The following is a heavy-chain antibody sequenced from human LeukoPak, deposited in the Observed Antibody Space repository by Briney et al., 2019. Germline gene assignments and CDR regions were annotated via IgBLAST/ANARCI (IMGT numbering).Heavy chain of an antibody. CDR2: INAGNGNT. CDR3: ARSIVSDYDFWSGNSYNWLDP. Sequence: ASVKVSCKASGYTFTSYGISWVRQAPGQRLEWMGWINAGNGNTKYSQKFQGRVTMTTDTSTSTAYMELRSLRSDDTAVYYCARSIVSDYDFWSGNSYNWLDPWGQGTLVTVSS. CDR1: GYTFTSYG. J-gene: IGHJ5*02. D-gene: IGHD3-3*01. V-gene: IGHV1-18*01.